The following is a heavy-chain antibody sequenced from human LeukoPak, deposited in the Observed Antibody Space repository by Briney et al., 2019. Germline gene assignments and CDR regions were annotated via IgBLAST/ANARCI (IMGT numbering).Heavy chain of an antibody. CDR3: TRRESQGSSTNWYFDL. CDR1: GFTFGDYA. D-gene: IGHD6-6*01. V-gene: IGHV3-73*01. J-gene: IGHJ2*01. CDR2: IRSRRDTYAT. Sequence: PGGSLRLSCRASGFTFGDYAMSWVRQASGKGLEWVARIRSRRDTYATAYAASVKGRFTISRDDSNNTAYLQMNSLKTEDTAVYYCTRRESQGSSTNWYFDLWGRGTLVTVSS.